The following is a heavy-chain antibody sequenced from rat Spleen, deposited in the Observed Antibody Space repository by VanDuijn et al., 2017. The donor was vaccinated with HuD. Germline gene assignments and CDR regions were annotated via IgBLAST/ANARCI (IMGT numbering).Heavy chain of an antibody. D-gene: IGHD4-3*01. J-gene: IGHJ3*01. V-gene: IGHV5-29*01. CDR2: ISSDGRRN. Sequence: EVQLVESGGGLVQPGRSMKLSCAASGFTFSNYHMAWVRQAPTKGLEWVATISSDGRRNYYRDSVKGRFTISRANAKSTLSLQMDSLRSEDTATYYCARQETSGYSNWFAYWGQGTLVTVSS. CDR3: ARQETSGYSNWFAY. CDR1: GFTFSNYH.